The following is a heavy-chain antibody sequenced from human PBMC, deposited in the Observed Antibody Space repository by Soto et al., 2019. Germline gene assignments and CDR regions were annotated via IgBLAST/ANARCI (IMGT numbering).Heavy chain of an antibody. CDR3: ARDRRASNYLPRYFNS. D-gene: IGHD3-10*01. J-gene: IGHJ4*02. Sequence: SETLSLTCVVSGGSFSSYHWAWIRQTPVKGLEWIGEIDENGSARYNPSLQDRVTLSLDTPKNQLSLSLTSVTAADTAVYYCARDRRASNYLPRYFNSSGQVTLVTVSA. V-gene: IGHV4-34*01. CDR2: IDENGSA. CDR1: GGSFSSYH.